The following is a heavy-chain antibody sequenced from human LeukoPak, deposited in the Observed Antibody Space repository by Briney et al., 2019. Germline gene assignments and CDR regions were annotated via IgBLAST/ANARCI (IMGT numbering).Heavy chain of an antibody. V-gene: IGHV3-23*01. CDR2: ISGSADNT. Sequence: GGSLRLSCAASGFTFSTYAMTWVRQAPGKGLEWVSAISGSADNTYYADSVKGRFTVSRGNSKDTLYLQINSLRAEDTAKYYCAKNIMGATVLDYWGQGTLVTVSS. CDR1: GFTFSTYA. J-gene: IGHJ4*02. CDR3: AKNIMGATVLDY. D-gene: IGHD1-26*01.